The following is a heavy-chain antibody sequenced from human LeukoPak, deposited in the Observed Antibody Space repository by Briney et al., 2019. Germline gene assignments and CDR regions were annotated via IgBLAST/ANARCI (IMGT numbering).Heavy chain of an antibody. Sequence: PGGSLRLSCAASGFTFSTYAMSWVRQAPGKGLEWVSALTNSGGSGGVTYYADSVKGRFTISRDNSKNTLYLQMNSLRAEDTAVYYCAKGDYDSSGYYDYWGQGTLVTVSS. CDR1: GFTFSTYA. J-gene: IGHJ4*02. CDR2: LTNSGGSGGVT. CDR3: AKGDYDSSGYYDY. D-gene: IGHD3-22*01. V-gene: IGHV3-23*01.